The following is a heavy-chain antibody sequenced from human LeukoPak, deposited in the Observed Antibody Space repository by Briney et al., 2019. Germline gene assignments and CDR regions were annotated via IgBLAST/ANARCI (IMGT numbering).Heavy chain of an antibody. Sequence: PSETLSLTCTVSGGSISSGGYYWSWIRQHPGKGLEWIGYIYYSGSTCYNPSLKSRVTISVDRSKNQFSLKLSSVTAADTAVYYCARVGRDSSGYYLWFDYWGQGTLVTVSS. V-gene: IGHV4-31*03. CDR3: ARVGRDSSGYYLWFDY. CDR1: GGSISSGGYY. CDR2: IYYSGST. J-gene: IGHJ4*02. D-gene: IGHD3-22*01.